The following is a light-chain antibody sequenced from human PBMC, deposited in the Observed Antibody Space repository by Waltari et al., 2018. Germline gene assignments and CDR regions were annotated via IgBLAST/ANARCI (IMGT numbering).Light chain of an antibody. CDR3: QQRSNWPLT. CDR2: DAS. V-gene: IGKV3-11*01. Sequence: EIVLTQSPATLSLSPGERATLSCRASQSVASYLAWYQQKPGQAPRLLIYDASNRATGIPARFSGSGSGTDFTLTISSLEPEDFGLYYCQQRSNWPLTFGPGTKVDIK. J-gene: IGKJ3*01. CDR1: QSVASY.